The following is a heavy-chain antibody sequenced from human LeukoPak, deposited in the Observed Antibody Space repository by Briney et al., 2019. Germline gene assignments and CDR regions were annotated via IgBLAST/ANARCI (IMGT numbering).Heavy chain of an antibody. CDR3: ARGVGSSWPGWFDP. V-gene: IGHV3-48*03. D-gene: IGHD6-13*01. J-gene: IGHJ5*02. CDR1: GFTFSNYE. Sequence: GGSLRLSCAASGFTFSNYELNWVRQAPGRGLEWVSYISHSGRTIYYADSVKGRFTISRDNAKNSLYLQMNSLRAEDTAVYYCARGVGSSWPGWFDPWGQGTLVTVSS. CDR2: ISHSGRTI.